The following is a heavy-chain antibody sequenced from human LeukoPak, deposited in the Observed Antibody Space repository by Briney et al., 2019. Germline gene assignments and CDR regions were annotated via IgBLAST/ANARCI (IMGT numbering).Heavy chain of an antibody. CDR2: IRYDGSNK. J-gene: IGHJ1*01. Sequence: GGSLRLSCAASGFTFSNYGMHWVRQAPGKGLEWVAFIRYDGSNKDYADSVKGRFTISRDNSKNTLYLQMNSLRAEDTGVYSCAGYSSGWYYFQHWGQGTLVTVSS. CDR1: GFTFSNYG. CDR3: AGYSSGWYYFQH. D-gene: IGHD6-19*01. V-gene: IGHV3-30*02.